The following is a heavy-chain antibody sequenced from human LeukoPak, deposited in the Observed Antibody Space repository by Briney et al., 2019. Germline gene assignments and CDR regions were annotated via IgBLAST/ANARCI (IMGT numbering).Heavy chain of an antibody. D-gene: IGHD3-22*01. CDR3: ARATGYMIEDYFDY. J-gene: IGHJ4*02. CDR2: INHSGST. CDR1: GGSFSGYY. V-gene: IGHV4-34*01. Sequence: SETLSLTCAVYGGSFSGYYWSWIRQPPGKGLEWIGEINHSGSTNYNPSLKSRVTISVETSKNQFSLKLSSVTAADTAVYYCARATGYMIEDYFDYWGQGTLVTVSS.